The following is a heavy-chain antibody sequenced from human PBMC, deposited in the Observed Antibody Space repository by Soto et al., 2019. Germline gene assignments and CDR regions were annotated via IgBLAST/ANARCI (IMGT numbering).Heavy chain of an antibody. CDR2: IYPGDSDT. V-gene: IGHV5-51*01. CDR1: GYSFTSYW. J-gene: IGHJ6*01. D-gene: IGHD4-17*01. Sequence: RGESLKISCKGSGYSFTSYWIGWVRQMPGKGREWVGIIYPGDSDTRYSPSFQGQVTISADKSISTAYLQWSSLKASDTAMYYCARQTSPFYYYYGMDVWGQGTTVTVSS. CDR3: ARQTSPFYYYYGMDV.